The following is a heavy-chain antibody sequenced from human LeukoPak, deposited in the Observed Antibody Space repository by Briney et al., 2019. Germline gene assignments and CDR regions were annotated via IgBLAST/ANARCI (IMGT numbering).Heavy chain of an antibody. Sequence: ASVKVSCKVSGYTLTELSMHWVRQAPGKGLEWMGGFDPEDGETICAQEFQGRVTMTEDTSTDTAYMELSSLRSEDTAVYYCATRLYYYDSSGYAFDIWGQGTMDTVSS. CDR1: GYTLTELS. V-gene: IGHV1-24*01. CDR3: ATRLYYYDSSGYAFDI. J-gene: IGHJ3*02. CDR2: FDPEDGET. D-gene: IGHD3-22*01.